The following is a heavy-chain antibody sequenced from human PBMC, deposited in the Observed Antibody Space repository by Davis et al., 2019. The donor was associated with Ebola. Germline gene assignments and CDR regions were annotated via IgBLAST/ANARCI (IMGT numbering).Heavy chain of an antibody. CDR3: TTGYYDSSGYPPAFS. J-gene: IGHJ4*02. CDR2: IKSKSVGGTT. Sequence: GESLKISCAASGFTFSNAWMNWVRQAPGKGLEWVGRIKSKSVGGTTDYAAPVKGRFTISRDDSKSTLYLQMNSLKTEDTAVYYCTTGYYDSSGYPPAFSWGQGTLVTVSS. V-gene: IGHV3-15*07. CDR1: GFTFSNAW. D-gene: IGHD3-22*01.